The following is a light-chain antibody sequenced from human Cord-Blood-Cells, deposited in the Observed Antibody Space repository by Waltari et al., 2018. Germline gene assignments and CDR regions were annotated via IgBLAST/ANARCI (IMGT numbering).Light chain of an antibody. Sequence: DIQMTQSPSSVSASVGDRVTITCRASQGIISWLDWYQQKPGKAPKLLIYAASSLQSGVPSRFSGSGSGTDFNLTISSLQPEDFATYYCQQANSFPYSFGQGTKLEIK. J-gene: IGKJ2*03. V-gene: IGKV1-12*01. CDR3: QQANSFPYS. CDR2: AAS. CDR1: QGIISW.